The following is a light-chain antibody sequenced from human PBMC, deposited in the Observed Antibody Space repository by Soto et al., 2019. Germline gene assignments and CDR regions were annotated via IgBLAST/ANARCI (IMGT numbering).Light chain of an antibody. Sequence: EIVLTQSPHTLSLSPGERASLSCRTSQTISSSYFAWYQQKPGQSPRLFVYAASIRAPVIPDRFSGSGSGADFTLTISRLEPAAFAVYFCQHYDGSLTFGGGTRVEIK. CDR3: QHYDGSLT. CDR2: AAS. CDR1: QTISSSY. V-gene: IGKV3-20*01. J-gene: IGKJ4*01.